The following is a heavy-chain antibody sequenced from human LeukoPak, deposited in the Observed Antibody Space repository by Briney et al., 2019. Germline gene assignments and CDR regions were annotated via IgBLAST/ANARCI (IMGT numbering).Heavy chain of an antibody. D-gene: IGHD2-2*02. CDR3: ARALYSFGPNNWFDP. J-gene: IGHJ5*02. Sequence: GGSLRLSCAASGFTFSSYAMSWVRQAPGKGLEWVSYNGRSGSTIYYADSVKGRFTISRDNAKNSLYLQMNSLRAEDTAVYYCARALYSFGPNNWFDPWGQGTLVIVSS. CDR1: GFTFSSYA. CDR2: NGRSGSTI. V-gene: IGHV3-48*04.